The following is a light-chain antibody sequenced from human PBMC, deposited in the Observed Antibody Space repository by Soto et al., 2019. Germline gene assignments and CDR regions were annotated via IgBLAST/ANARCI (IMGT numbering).Light chain of an antibody. J-gene: IGKJ1*01. V-gene: IGKV3-11*01. CDR3: QQSNNWPWT. CDR2: DAS. CDR1: QSVSSY. Sequence: EIVLTQYPATLSLSPGERATLSCRASQSVSSYLAWYQQKPGQAPRLLIYDASNRATGIPARFSGSGSGTEFTLTISSLQSEDFAVYYCQQSNNWPWTFGQGTKVDNK.